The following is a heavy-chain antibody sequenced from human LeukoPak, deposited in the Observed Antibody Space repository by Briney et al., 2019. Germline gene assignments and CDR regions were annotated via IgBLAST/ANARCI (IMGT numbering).Heavy chain of an antibody. CDR2: IYSDGST. J-gene: IGHJ4*02. CDR1: GSSIRSYY. CDR3: ARVYYDSSGYHDFFDH. V-gene: IGHV4-4*07. D-gene: IGHD3-22*01. Sequence: SETLSLTCTVSGSSIRSYYWSWIRQPAGKGLEWIGRIYSDGSTNFNPSLKSRVTMSVDTSKNQFSLRLSSVTAADTAMYYCARVYYDSSGYHDFFDHWGQGTLVTVSS.